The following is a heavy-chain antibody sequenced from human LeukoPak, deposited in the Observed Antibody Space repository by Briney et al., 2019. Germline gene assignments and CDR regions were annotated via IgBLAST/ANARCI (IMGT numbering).Heavy chain of an antibody. Sequence: PGGALRLSGAASGFTFSDHFLDWFRQAPGKGREWVGRTRNKANSYITEYAASVKGRFTISRDDSKNSLYLQMSSLKTDDTAMYYCASIRGTFGYWGQGTLVTVSS. CDR1: GFTFSDHF. V-gene: IGHV3-72*01. CDR2: TRNKANSYIT. J-gene: IGHJ4*02. D-gene: IGHD1-26*01. CDR3: ASIRGTFGY.